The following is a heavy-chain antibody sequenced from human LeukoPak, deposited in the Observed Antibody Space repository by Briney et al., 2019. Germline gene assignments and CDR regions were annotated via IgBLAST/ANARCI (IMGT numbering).Heavy chain of an antibody. D-gene: IGHD3-10*01. CDR3: ARDMGYYYGSGSYWYFDL. J-gene: IGHJ2*01. V-gene: IGHV1-69*13. CDR1: GYTFTSYG. Sequence: SVKVSCKASGYTFTSYGISWVRQAPGQGLEWMGGIIPIFGTANYAQKFQGRVTITADESTSTAYMELSSLRSEDTAVYYCARDMGYYYGSGSYWYFDLWGRGTLVTVSS. CDR2: IIPIFGTA.